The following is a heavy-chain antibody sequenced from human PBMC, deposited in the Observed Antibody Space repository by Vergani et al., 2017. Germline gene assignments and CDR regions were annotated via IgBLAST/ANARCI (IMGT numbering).Heavy chain of an antibody. V-gene: IGHV3-30*18. Sequence: VQLVESGGGLVKPGGSLRLSCAASGFTFSNAWMSWVRQAPGKGLEWVAVVSNDGSNKYYADSVKGRFTISRDNSKNTLYLQMNSLRAEDTAVYYCAKDRGRDSSGWYYYYYGMDVWGQGTTVTVSS. D-gene: IGHD6-19*01. CDR3: AKDRGRDSSGWYYYYYGMDV. CDR1: GFTFSNAW. J-gene: IGHJ6*02. CDR2: VSNDGSNK.